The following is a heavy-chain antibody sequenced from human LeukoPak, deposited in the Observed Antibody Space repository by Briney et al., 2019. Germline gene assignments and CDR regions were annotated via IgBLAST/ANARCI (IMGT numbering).Heavy chain of an antibody. V-gene: IGHV3-48*03. CDR3: ARGGVYRPNYYYYYGMDV. CDR2: ISSSGSTI. Sequence: GGSVRLSCAASGFTFSSYEMNWVRQAPGKGLEWVSYISSSGSTIYYADSVKGRFTISRDNAKNSLYLQMNSLRAEDTAVYYCARGGVYRPNYYYYYGMDVWGQGTTVTVSS. J-gene: IGHJ6*02. D-gene: IGHD1-26*01. CDR1: GFTFSSYE.